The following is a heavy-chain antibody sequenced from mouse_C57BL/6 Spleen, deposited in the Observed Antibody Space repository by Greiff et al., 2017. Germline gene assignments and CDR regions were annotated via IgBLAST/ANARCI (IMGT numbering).Heavy chain of an antibody. J-gene: IGHJ2*01. Sequence: QVQLQQSGAELVRPGTSVKMSCKASGYTFTNYWIGWAKQRPGHGLEWIGDIYPGGGLTNYNAKLKGKATLTADKSSSTAYMQCSSLTSEDSAIYYCARSSYGNYFDYWGQGTTLTVSS. CDR2: IYPGGGLT. CDR1: GYTFTNYW. CDR3: ARSSYGNYFDY. V-gene: IGHV1-63*01. D-gene: IGHD1-1*01.